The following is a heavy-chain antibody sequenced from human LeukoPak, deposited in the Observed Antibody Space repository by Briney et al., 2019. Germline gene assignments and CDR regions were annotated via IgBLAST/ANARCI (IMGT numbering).Heavy chain of an antibody. Sequence: GGSLRLSCAASGFTFSSYSMNWVRQAPGKGLEWVSSISSSGSTIYYADSVKGRFTISRDNAKNSLYLQMNSLRAEDTAVYYCARDGWGLRGRKNAFDIWGQGTMVTVSS. CDR1: GFTFSSYS. J-gene: IGHJ3*02. D-gene: IGHD3-16*01. V-gene: IGHV3-21*04. CDR3: ARDGWGLRGRKNAFDI. CDR2: ISSSGSTI.